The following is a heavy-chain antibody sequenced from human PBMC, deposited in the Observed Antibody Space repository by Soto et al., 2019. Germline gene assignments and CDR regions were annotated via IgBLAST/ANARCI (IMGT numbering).Heavy chain of an antibody. D-gene: IGHD2-2*01. CDR1: GFTFSSYA. Sequence: GGSLRLSCAASGFTFSSYAMSWVRQAPGKGLEWVSAISGSGGSTYYADSVKGRFTISRDNSKNTLYLQMNSLRAEDTAVYYCASGSGRYQLLMEAFDIWVQGTMVTVSS. J-gene: IGHJ3*02. V-gene: IGHV3-23*01. CDR3: ASGSGRYQLLMEAFDI. CDR2: ISGSGGST.